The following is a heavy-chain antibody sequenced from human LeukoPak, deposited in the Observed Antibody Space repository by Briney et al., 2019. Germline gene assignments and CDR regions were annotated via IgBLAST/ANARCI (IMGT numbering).Heavy chain of an antibody. D-gene: IGHD3-10*01. J-gene: IGHJ4*02. Sequence: PSETLSLTCTVSGGSISSGSYYWSWIRQPAGKGLEWIARIYTSGSTNYNPSLKSRVTISVDTSKNQFSLKLSSVTAADTAVYYCAREPIYDYGSGSYPQSDYWGQGSLVTVSS. CDR2: IYTSGST. CDR3: AREPIYDYGSGSYPQSDY. CDR1: GGSISSGSYY. V-gene: IGHV4-61*02.